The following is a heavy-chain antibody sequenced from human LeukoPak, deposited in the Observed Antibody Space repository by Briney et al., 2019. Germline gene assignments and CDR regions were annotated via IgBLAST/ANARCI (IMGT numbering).Heavy chain of an antibody. CDR1: GGSINSGSYY. D-gene: IGHD6-19*01. CDR3: AREGSVAAGYFQR. J-gene: IGHJ1*01. CDR2: IYTSGST. Sequence: SETLSLTCTASGGSINSGSYYWTWIRQPAGKGLEWIGRIYTSGSTNYNPSLRGRVTISADTSTNQFSLRLSSVTAADTAVYYCAREGSVAAGYFQRWGQGTLVTVSS. V-gene: IGHV4-61*02.